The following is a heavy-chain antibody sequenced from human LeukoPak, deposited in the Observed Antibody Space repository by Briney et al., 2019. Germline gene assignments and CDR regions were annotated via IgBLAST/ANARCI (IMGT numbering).Heavy chain of an antibody. D-gene: IGHD3-10*01. CDR3: ARSWGPYYYGSGSYYEY. CDR2: INPSGGST. J-gene: IGHJ4*02. Sequence: GASVKVSCKASGYTFTSYYMHWVRQAPGQGLEWMGIINPSGGSTSYAQKFQGRVTMTRDTSTSTVYMELSSLRSEDTAVYYCARSWGPYYYGSGSYYEYWGQGTLVTVSS. CDR1: GYTFTSYY. V-gene: IGHV1-46*01.